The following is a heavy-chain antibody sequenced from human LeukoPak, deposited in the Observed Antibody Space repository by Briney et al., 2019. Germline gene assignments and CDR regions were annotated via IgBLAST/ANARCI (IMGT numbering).Heavy chain of an antibody. CDR3: TTVNWNYWGGDY. CDR2: ISSSGSTI. J-gene: IGHJ4*02. V-gene: IGHV3-48*03. Sequence: PGGSLRLSCAASGFTFSSYEMNWVRQAPGKGLEWVSYISSSGSTIYYADSVKGRFTISRDNAKNSLYLQMNSLKIEDTAVYYCTTVNWNYWGGDYWGQGTLVTVSS. D-gene: IGHD1-7*01. CDR1: GFTFSSYE.